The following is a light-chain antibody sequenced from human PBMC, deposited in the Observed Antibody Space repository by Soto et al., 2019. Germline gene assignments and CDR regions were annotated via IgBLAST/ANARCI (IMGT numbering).Light chain of an antibody. Sequence: EIVLTQSPATLSLSPVERATLSFRAIQSVSSYLAWYQQKPGQAPRLLIYDASIRADGIPDRFSGSGSETDFTLTISRLEPEDSAVYYCQQCSFSPRTFGQGTKVDIK. V-gene: IGKV3-11*01. J-gene: IGKJ1*01. CDR2: DAS. CDR1: QSVSSY. CDR3: QQCSFSPRT.